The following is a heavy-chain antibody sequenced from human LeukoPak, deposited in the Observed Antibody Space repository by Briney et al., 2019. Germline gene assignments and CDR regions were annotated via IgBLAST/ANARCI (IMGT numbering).Heavy chain of an antibody. CDR2: ISSSGSTI. Sequence: GGSLRLSCAASGFTFSDYYMSWIRQAPGKGLEWVSYISSSGSTIYYADSVKGRFTISRDNAKNSLYLQMNSLRAEDTAVYYCARTRVRGVIITKPAAFDIWGQGTMVTVSS. CDR1: GFTFSDYY. J-gene: IGHJ3*02. D-gene: IGHD3-10*01. CDR3: ARTRVRGVIITKPAAFDI. V-gene: IGHV3-11*01.